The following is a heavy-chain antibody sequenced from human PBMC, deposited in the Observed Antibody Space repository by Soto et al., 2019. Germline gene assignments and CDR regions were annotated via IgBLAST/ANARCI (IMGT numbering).Heavy chain of an antibody. D-gene: IGHD6-19*01. Sequence: EVQLVESGGRLVQPGGSLRLSCAASGFTFNSYEMTWVRQAPGKGLEWISYISDSGHTIHYADSVKGRFTISRDSADNSLYRQMDSLRAEDTAVYYCARIGAGGWDIPFDVWGQGTLVTVSS. J-gene: IGHJ4*02. CDR2: ISDSGHTI. CDR3: ARIGAGGWDIPFDV. V-gene: IGHV3-48*03. CDR1: GFTFNSYE.